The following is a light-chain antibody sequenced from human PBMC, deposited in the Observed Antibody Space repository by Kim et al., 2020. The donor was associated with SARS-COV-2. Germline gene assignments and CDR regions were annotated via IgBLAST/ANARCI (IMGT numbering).Light chain of an antibody. CDR1: SSDIGGHNY. CDR3: CSYADTDTLL. V-gene: IGLV2-11*01. J-gene: IGLJ2*01. Sequence: QSALTQPRAVSGSPGQSVTISCSGTSSDIGGHNYVSWYQQHPGKAPKLIIYDVDKRPSGVPDRFSGSKSGNTASLTISGLQADDEADYYCCSYADTDTLLFGGGTKLTVL. CDR2: DVD.